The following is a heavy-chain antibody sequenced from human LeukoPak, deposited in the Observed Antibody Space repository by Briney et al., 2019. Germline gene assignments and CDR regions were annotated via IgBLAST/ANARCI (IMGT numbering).Heavy chain of an antibody. D-gene: IGHD5-12*01. V-gene: IGHV5-51*01. J-gene: IGHJ4*02. CDR2: IYPGSSDT. CDR1: GYTFTNYW. CDR3: ARQGGGSGYGYSSY. Sequence: GESLKISCKGSGYTFTNYWIGWVRQMPGKGLEWMGVIYPGSSDTRYSPSLQGQVTISADKSISTAYLQWSSLKASDTAMYYCARQGGGSGYGYSSYWGQGTLVTVSS.